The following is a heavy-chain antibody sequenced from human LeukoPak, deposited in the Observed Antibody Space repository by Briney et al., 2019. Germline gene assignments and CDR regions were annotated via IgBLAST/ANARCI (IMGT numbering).Heavy chain of an antibody. CDR1: GFTFSSYW. V-gene: IGHV3-74*01. D-gene: IGHD6-19*01. CDR2: IHSDGSIT. CDR3: AKGESQWLVPVYYFDY. Sequence: GGSLRLSCAASGFTFSSYWMHWVRQAPGKGLVWVSRIHSDGSITRYADSVKGRFTISRDNAKNTLFLQMNSPRAEDTAVYYCAKGESQWLVPVYYFDYWGQGTLVTVSS. J-gene: IGHJ4*02.